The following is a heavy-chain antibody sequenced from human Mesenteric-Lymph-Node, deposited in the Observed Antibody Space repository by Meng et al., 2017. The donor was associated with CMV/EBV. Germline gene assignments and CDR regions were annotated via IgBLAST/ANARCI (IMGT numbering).Heavy chain of an antibody. CDR2: ISSSSSYI. CDR1: GFTFDDHG. J-gene: IGHJ6*02. CDR3: ARDLSSSSWYYYYYGMDV. D-gene: IGHD6-13*01. V-gene: IGHV3-21*01. Sequence: GESLKISCAASGFTFDDHGMSWARQAPGKGLEWVSSISSSSSYIYYADSVKGRFTISRDNAKNSLYLQMNSLRAEDTAVYYCARDLSSSSWYYYYYGMDVWGQGTTVTVSS.